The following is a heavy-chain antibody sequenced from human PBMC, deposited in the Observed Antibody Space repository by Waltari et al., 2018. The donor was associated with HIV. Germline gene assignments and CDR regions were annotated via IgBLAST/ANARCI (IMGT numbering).Heavy chain of an antibody. CDR1: GYSFSGYY. D-gene: IGHD6-19*01. V-gene: IGHV1-2*02. J-gene: IGHJ4*02. Sequence: QLQLVQSGAEVKKPGASVKVSCRTSGYSFSGYYIHRVRQAPGQGLEWMGWINPDTGDTKYAQNFQGRVTMTRDTSINTAYMDLSSLRSDDTAVYYCARDTHWLAYLFDSWGQGTLVTVSS. CDR2: INPDTGDT. CDR3: ARDTHWLAYLFDS.